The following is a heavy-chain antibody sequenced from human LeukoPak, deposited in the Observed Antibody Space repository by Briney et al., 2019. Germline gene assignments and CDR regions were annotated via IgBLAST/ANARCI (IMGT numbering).Heavy chain of an antibody. D-gene: IGHD1-26*01. CDR2: IYYSGST. J-gene: IGHJ2*01. Sequence: SETLSLTCTVSGGSISRYYWSWIRQPPGKGLEWIGYIYYSGSTNYNPSLKSRVTISVDTSKNQFSLKLSSVTAADTAVYYCARVGWELLLWYFDLWGRGTLVTVSS. CDR1: GGSISRYY. V-gene: IGHV4-59*01. CDR3: ARVGWELLLWYFDL.